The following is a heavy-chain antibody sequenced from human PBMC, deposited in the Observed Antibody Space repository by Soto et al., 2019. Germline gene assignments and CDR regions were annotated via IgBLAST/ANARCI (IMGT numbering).Heavy chain of an antibody. CDR3: ARDHTDYYDSSGYFGGYFDY. CDR2: ISYDGSNK. Sequence: GGSLRLSCAASGFTFSSYAMHWVRQAPGKGLEWVAVISYDGSNKYYADSVKGRFTISRDNSKNTLYLQMNSLRAKDTAVYYCARDHTDYYDSSGYFGGYFDYWGQGTLVTVSS. CDR1: GFTFSSYA. D-gene: IGHD3-22*01. V-gene: IGHV3-30-3*01. J-gene: IGHJ4*02.